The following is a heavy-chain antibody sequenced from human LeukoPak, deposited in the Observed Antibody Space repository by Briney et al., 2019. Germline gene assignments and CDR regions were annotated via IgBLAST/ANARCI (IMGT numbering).Heavy chain of an antibody. J-gene: IGHJ3*02. V-gene: IGHV3-30*02. D-gene: IGHD5-18*01. CDR3: ARDRVDTAMFDAFDI. Sequence: PGGSLRLSCAASGFTFSSYGMHWVRQAPGKGLEWVAFIRYDGSNKYYADSVKGRFTISRDNSKNTLYLQMNSLRAEDTAVYYCARDRVDTAMFDAFDIWGQGTMVTVSS. CDR2: IRYDGSNK. CDR1: GFTFSSYG.